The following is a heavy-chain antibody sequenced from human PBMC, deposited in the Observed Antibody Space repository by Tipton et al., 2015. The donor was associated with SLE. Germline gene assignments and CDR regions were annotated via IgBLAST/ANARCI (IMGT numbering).Heavy chain of an antibody. D-gene: IGHD4-17*01. CDR2: IYDSGTT. V-gene: IGHV4-39*07. Sequence: TLSLTCTVSGGSISSDIYYWGWIRQPPGKGLEWIGSIYDSGTTYYNPSLKSRVTISLDTSKNQFSLRLTSVTAADTAVYYCARERTVTPPDFWGQGTLVTVSS. CDR1: GGSISSDIYY. J-gene: IGHJ4*02. CDR3: ARERTVTPPDF.